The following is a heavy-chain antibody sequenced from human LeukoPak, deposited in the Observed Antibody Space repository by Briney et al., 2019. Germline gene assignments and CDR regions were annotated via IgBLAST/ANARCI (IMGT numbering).Heavy chain of an antibody. J-gene: IGHJ3*02. CDR1: GGSISSSSYY. CDR3: ARAKFKYSGSYSAAFDI. V-gene: IGHV4-39*07. Sequence: TSETLSLTCTVSGGSISSSSYYWGWIRQPPGKGLEWIGSIYYSGSTYYNPSLKSRVTISVDTSKNQFSLKLSSVTAADTAVYYCARAKFKYSGSYSAAFDIWGQGTMVTVSS. CDR2: IYYSGST. D-gene: IGHD1-26*01.